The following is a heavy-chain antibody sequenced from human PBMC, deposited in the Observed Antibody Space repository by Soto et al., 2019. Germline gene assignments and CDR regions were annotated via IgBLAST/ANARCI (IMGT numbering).Heavy chain of an antibody. CDR1: GGSISSGDYY. J-gene: IGHJ6*02. V-gene: IGHV4-30-4*01. CDR2: IYYSGST. D-gene: IGHD3-10*01. Sequence: QVQLQESGPGLVKPSQTLSLTCTVSGGSISSGDYYWSWIRQPPGKGLEWIGYIYYSGSTYYNPSLKSRVPLSVETSKHQFSLKLSSVIAADTAVYYCAGTINLVRGGQAHYYYYGMEDWGQGTTVTVSS. CDR3: AGTINLVRGGQAHYYYYGMED.